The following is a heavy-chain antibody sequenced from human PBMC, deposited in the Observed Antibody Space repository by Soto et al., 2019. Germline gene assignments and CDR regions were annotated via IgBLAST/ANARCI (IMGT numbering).Heavy chain of an antibody. D-gene: IGHD2-8*01. V-gene: IGHV3-53*01. CDR3: AVMVYATLFDY. Sequence: EVQLVESGGGLIQPGGSLRLSCAASGFTVSSNYMSWVRQAPGKGLEWVSVIYSGGSTYYADSLKGRFTISRDNSKNTLYLQMNSLRAEYTAVYYCAVMVYATLFDYWGQGTLVTVSS. CDR1: GFTVSSNY. J-gene: IGHJ4*02. CDR2: IYSGGST.